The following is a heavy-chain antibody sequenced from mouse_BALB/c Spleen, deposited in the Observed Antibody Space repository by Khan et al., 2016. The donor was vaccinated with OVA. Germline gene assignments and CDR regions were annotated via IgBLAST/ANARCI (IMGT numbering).Heavy chain of an antibody. J-gene: IGHJ2*01. CDR3: ASHDGNYFDY. CDR1: GYTFTRYW. Sequence: VQLQQSGAELARPGASVKLSCKASGYTFTRYWMLWVKQRPGQGLEWIGAIYPGDGDTRYTQKFKGKATLTADKSSSTAYMQLSSVASEDSVVYYCASHDGNYFDYWGQGTTLTVSS. D-gene: IGHD2-1*01. V-gene: IGHV1-87*01. CDR2: IYPGDGDT.